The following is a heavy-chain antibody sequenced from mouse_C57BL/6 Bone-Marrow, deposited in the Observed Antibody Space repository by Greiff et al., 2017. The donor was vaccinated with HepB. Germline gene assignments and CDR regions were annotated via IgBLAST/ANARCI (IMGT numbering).Heavy chain of an antibody. CDR1: GFTFSDYG. J-gene: IGHJ2*01. Sequence: EVKLVESGGGLVKPGGSLKLSCAASGFTFSDYGMHWVRQAPEKGLEWVAYISSGSSTIYYADTVKGRFTISRDNAKNTLFLQMTRLRSEDTAMYYCATLDGYYFDYWGQGTTLTVSS. CDR2: ISSGSSTI. D-gene: IGHD2-3*01. CDR3: ATLDGYYFDY. V-gene: IGHV5-17*01.